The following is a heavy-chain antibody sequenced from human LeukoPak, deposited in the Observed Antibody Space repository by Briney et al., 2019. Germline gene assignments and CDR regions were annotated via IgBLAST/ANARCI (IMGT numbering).Heavy chain of an antibody. CDR3: AKDLFIVVVPAAILFDY. CDR1: GFTFSSYA. J-gene: IGHJ4*03. D-gene: IGHD2-2*02. CDR2: ISGSGGST. V-gene: IGHV3-23*01. Sequence: GGSLRLSCAASGFTFSSYAMSWVRQAPGKGLEWVSAISGSGGSTYYADSVKGRFTISRDNSKNTLYLQMNSLRAEDTAVYYCAKDLFIVVVPAAILFDYWGQGTVVTVSS.